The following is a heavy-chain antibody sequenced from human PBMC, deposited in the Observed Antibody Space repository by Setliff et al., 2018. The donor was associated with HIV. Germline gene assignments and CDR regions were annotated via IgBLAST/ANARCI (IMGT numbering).Heavy chain of an antibody. CDR1: GYSVSGGYY. CDR3: ARMGASIFSTRLYIDF. CDR2: IHRSGTT. D-gene: IGHD3-9*01. V-gene: IGHV4-38-2*01. J-gene: IGHJ4*02. Sequence: PSETLSLTCAVSGYSVSGGYYWGWTRQPPGKGLEWNGNIHRSGTTYYNPSLRSRVTVSLHTSRNQFSLNLKSVTAADTALYYCARMGASIFSTRLYIDFWGQGTLVTVSS.